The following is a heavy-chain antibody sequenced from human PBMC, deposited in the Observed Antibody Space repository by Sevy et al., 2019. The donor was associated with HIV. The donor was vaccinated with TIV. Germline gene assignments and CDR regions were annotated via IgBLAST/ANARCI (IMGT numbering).Heavy chain of an antibody. CDR2: IYYSGST. Sequence: SETLSLTCTVSGGSISSSSYYWGWIRQPPGKGLEWIGSIYYSGSTYYNPSLKSRVTISVVTSKNQFSLKLSSVTAANAAVYYCAIISRVVVTAIPHWYFDLWGRGTLVTVSS. CDR1: GGSISSSSYY. D-gene: IGHD2-21*02. V-gene: IGHV4-39*01. J-gene: IGHJ2*01. CDR3: AIISRVVVTAIPHWYFDL.